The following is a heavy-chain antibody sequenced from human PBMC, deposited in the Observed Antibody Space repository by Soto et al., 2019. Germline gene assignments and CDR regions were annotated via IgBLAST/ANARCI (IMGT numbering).Heavy chain of an antibody. CDR2: ITGSGGST. J-gene: IGHJ4*02. CDR3: SGPIVMIAAHFDN. V-gene: IGHV3-23*01. CDR1: GFTFSSYA. D-gene: IGHD2-15*01. Sequence: GGSLRLSCVASGFTFSSYAMSWVRQAPGKGLQWVSAITGSGGSTYYADSVKGRFTISRDNSKNTLYLQMNSLRAEDTAVYYCSGPIVMIAAHFDNWGQGTLVTVSS.